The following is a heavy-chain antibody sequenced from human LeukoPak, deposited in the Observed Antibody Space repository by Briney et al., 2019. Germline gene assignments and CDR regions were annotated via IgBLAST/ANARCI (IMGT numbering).Heavy chain of an antibody. CDR3: ARDLYYYGSGSYYRPGY. V-gene: IGHV1-69*13. Sequence: SVTVSCRASGGTFSSYGMNWVRQAPGQGLEWMGGIIPIFGTAKYAQKFQGRVTITADESTSTAYMELSSLRSEDTAMYYCARDLYYYGSGSYYRPGYWGQGTLVTVSS. J-gene: IGHJ4*02. CDR2: IIPIFGTA. D-gene: IGHD3-10*01. CDR1: GGTFSSYG.